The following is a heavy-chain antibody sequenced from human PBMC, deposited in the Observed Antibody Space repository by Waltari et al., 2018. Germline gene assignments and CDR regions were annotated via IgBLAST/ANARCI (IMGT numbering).Heavy chain of an antibody. J-gene: IGHJ4*02. Sequence: QVQLVQSGAEVKKPGASVKVSCKVSGSTLTALSMHWVRQAPGKGLGWMGGFDPEDGETIYAQKFQGRVTMTEDTSTDTAYMELSSLRSEDTAVYYCATVSSSWRFPPHDYWGQGTLVTVSS. V-gene: IGHV1-24*01. D-gene: IGHD6-13*01. CDR2: FDPEDGET. CDR3: ATVSSSWRFPPHDY. CDR1: GSTLTALS.